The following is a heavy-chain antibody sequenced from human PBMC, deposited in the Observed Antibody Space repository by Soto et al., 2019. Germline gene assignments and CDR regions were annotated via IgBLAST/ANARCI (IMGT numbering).Heavy chain of an antibody. CDR2: INSDGSST. J-gene: IGHJ1*01. Sequence: GGSLRLSCAASGFTFSSYWMHWVRQAPGKGLVWVSRINSDGSSTSYADSVKGRFTISRDNAKNTLYLQMNSLRAEDTAVYYCARDPQGPSAADDYFQHWGQGTLVNVSS. CDR3: ARDPQGPSAADDYFQH. V-gene: IGHV3-74*01. CDR1: GFTFSSYW. D-gene: IGHD6-25*01.